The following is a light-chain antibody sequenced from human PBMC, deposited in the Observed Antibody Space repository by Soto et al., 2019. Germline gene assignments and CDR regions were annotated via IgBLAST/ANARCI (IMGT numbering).Light chain of an antibody. CDR1: QSLNNW. Sequence: DIQMTQSPSTLSASVGDRVTITCRASQSLNNWLAWYQQKPGKAPKLLIFDASSLESGVPSRFSGSGSGTEFTLTISSLQPDDFATYYCQQLHGYPITFGQGTRLEIK. CDR3: QQLHGYPIT. V-gene: IGKV1-5*01. J-gene: IGKJ5*01. CDR2: DAS.